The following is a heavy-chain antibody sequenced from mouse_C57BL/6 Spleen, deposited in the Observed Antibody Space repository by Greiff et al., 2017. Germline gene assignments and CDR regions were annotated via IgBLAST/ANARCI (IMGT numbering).Heavy chain of an antibody. CDR3: TRVYYGNLYWYFDV. J-gene: IGHJ1*03. V-gene: IGHV1-15*01. CDR2: IDPETGGT. D-gene: IGHD2-1*01. CDR1: GYTFTDYE. Sequence: QVQLQQSGAELVRPGASVTLSCKASGYTFTDYEMHWVKQTPVHGLEWIGAIDPETGGTAYNQKFKGKAILTADKSSSTAYMELRSLTSEDSAVYYCTRVYYGNLYWYFDVWGTGTTVTVSS.